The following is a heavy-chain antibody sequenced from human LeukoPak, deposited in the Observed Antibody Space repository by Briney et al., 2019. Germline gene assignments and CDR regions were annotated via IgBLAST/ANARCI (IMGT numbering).Heavy chain of an antibody. CDR2: IWSSGKTI. V-gene: IGHV3-48*03. CDR3: ASGSAYCGGDCYGDFDY. CDR1: GFVFSSYE. Sequence: GGSLRLSCAASGFVFSSYEMNWVRQAPGKGLEWVSYIWSSGKTIYNADSVKGRFTISRDNARNSLFLQMNSLRAEDTALYYCASGSAYCGGDCYGDFDYWGQGTLVTVSS. D-gene: IGHD2-21*02. J-gene: IGHJ4*02.